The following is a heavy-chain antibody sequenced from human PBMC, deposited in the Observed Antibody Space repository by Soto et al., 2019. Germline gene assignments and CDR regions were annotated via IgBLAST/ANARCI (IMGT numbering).Heavy chain of an antibody. Sequence: ASVKVSCKGSGNIFTRYYIHWVRQAPGQGLEWMGRINPSGGDTSYTQRFQGRVTMTSDTSTITLYTELSGLTSEDTAVYFCASPCGGSRGDVLHLWGQGTMVPVSS. CDR3: ASPCGGSRGDVLHL. J-gene: IGHJ3*01. CDR2: INPSGGDT. D-gene: IGHD2-21*01. CDR1: GNIFTRYY. V-gene: IGHV1-46*01.